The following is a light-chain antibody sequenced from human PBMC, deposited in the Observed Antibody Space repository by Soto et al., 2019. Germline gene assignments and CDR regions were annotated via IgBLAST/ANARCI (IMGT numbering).Light chain of an antibody. Sequence: DIQMTQSPSTLSASVGDRVTITCRASQSISSWLAWYQQKPGKAPKLLTYDASSLESGVPSRFSGSGSGTEFTLTISSLQPDDFATYYCQQYNSYSGWTFGQGTKVDIK. V-gene: IGKV1-5*01. J-gene: IGKJ1*01. CDR3: QQYNSYSGWT. CDR1: QSISSW. CDR2: DAS.